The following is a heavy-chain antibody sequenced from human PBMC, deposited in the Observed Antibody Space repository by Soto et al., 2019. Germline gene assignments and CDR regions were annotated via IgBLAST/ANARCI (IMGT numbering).Heavy chain of an antibody. J-gene: IGHJ1*01. CDR2: IYPDDSDT. Sequence: GESLKISCKGSGYSFTNYWIAWVRQMPWKGLEWMGIIYPDDSDTRYSPSFQGQVTISADKSISTAYVQWSSLKASDTAMYYCARQSEAVAGICIYASAYCGHGTLVPLSS. CDR3: ARQSEAVAGICIYASAY. D-gene: IGHD6-19*01. CDR1: GYSFTNYW. V-gene: IGHV5-51*01.